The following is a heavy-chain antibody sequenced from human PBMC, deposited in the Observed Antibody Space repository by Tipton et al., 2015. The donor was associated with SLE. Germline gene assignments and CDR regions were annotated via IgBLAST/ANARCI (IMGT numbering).Heavy chain of an antibody. D-gene: IGHD4-17*01. V-gene: IGHV4-39*07. CDR2: IYYSGST. J-gene: IGHJ4*02. CDR1: GGSISSSSYY. Sequence: TLSLTRTVSGGSISSSSYYWGWIRQPPGKGLEWIGSIYYSGSTYYNPSLKSRVTISVDTSKNQFSLKLSSVTAADTAVYYCARENRSLRGHFDYWGQGTLVTVS. CDR3: ARENRSLRGHFDY.